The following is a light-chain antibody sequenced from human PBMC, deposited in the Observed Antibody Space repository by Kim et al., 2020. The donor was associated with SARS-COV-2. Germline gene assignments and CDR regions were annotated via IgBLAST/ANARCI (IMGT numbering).Light chain of an antibody. CDR1: SSNVGIST. CDR2: INS. Sequence: GERVTVSFYSRSSNVGISTENWYQQRPGTAPKLLIDINSQRHSGVPDRFSVAKSGTSTSLVISGLQSEDEAAYYCAALDDSLNGPVFGGGTQLTVL. CDR3: AALDDSLNGPV. V-gene: IGLV1-44*01. J-gene: IGLJ3*02.